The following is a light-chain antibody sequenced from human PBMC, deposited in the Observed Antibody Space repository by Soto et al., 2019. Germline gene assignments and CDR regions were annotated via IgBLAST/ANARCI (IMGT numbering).Light chain of an antibody. Sequence: QSVLTQPASVSGSPGQSITISCTGTSSDVGGYNYVSWYQQHPGKVPKLIIYEVSNRSSGVSNRFSGSKSGNTASLTISGLQAEDEADYYCNSYTSGSSYVFGTGTKLTVL. J-gene: IGLJ1*01. CDR2: EVS. CDR3: NSYTSGSSYV. CDR1: SSDVGGYNY. V-gene: IGLV2-14*01.